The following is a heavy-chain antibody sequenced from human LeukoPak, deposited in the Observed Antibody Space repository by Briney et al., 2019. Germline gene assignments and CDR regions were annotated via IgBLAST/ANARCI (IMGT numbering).Heavy chain of an antibody. D-gene: IGHD3-10*01. CDR2: IIPILGIA. J-gene: IGHJ4*02. V-gene: IGHV1-69*04. CDR1: GGTFSSYA. Sequence: GASVKVSCKASGGTFSSYAIGWVRQAPGQGLEWMGRIIPILGIANYAQKFQGRVTITADKSTSTAYMELSSLRSEDTAVYYCAFRDRRARTGSGSYYPDYWGQGTLVTVSS. CDR3: AFRDRRARTGSGSYYPDY.